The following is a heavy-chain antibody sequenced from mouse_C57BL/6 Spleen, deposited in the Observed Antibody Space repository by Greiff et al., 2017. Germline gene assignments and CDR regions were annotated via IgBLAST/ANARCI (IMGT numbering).Heavy chain of an antibody. D-gene: IGHD1-1*01. CDR2: IYPRSGNT. CDR1: GYTFTSYG. Sequence: VKLVESGAELARPGASVKLSCKASGYTFTSYGISWVKQRTGQGLEWIGEIYPRSGNTYYNEKFKGKATLTADKSSSTAYMELRSLTSEDSAVYFCARFITTVVGGAMDYWGQGTSVTVSS. J-gene: IGHJ4*01. CDR3: ARFITTVVGGAMDY. V-gene: IGHV1-81*01.